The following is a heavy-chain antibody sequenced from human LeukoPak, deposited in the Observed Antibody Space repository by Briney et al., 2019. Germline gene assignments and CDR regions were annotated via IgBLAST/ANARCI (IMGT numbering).Heavy chain of an antibody. J-gene: IGHJ6*03. CDR1: GGSFCGYY. CDR3: ARAYSNYYYYYYMDV. Sequence: SETLSHTCAVYGGSFCGYYWSWIRQPPGKGLEWIGEINHSGSTNYNPSLKSRVTISVDTSKNQFSLKLSSVTAADTAVYYCARAYSNYYYYYYMDVWGKGTTVTVSS. CDR2: INHSGST. D-gene: IGHD4-11*01. V-gene: IGHV4-34*01.